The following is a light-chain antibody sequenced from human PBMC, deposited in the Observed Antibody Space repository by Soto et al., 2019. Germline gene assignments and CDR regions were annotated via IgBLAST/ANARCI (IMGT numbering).Light chain of an antibody. CDR2: EVS. V-gene: IGLV2-8*01. CDR3: NSYAGSNNWV. J-gene: IGLJ3*02. Sequence: QSALTQPASVSGSPGQSFTISCTGTNSDVGSYNYVSWFQQHPGKAPKLMIYEVSKRPSGVPDRFSGSKSGNTASLTVSGLKAEDEADYYCNSYAGSNNWVFGGGTKLTVL. CDR1: NSDVGSYNY.